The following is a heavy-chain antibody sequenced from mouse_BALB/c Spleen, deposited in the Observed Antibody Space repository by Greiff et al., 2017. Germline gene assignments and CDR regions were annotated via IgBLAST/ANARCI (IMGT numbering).Heavy chain of an antibody. Sequence: DVMLVESGGGLVKPGGSLKLSCAASGFTFSSYAMSWVRQTPEKRLEWVASISSGGSTYYPDSVKGRFTISRDNARNILYLQMSSLRSEDTAMYYCARGGYPPLYYYAMDYWGQGTSVTVSS. J-gene: IGHJ4*01. V-gene: IGHV5-6-5*01. CDR1: GFTFSSYA. CDR3: ARGGYPPLYYYAMDY. D-gene: IGHD2-2*01. CDR2: ISSGGST.